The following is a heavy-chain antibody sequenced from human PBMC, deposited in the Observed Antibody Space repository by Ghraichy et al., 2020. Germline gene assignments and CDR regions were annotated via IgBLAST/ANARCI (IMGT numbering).Heavy chain of an antibody. V-gene: IGHV4-39*01. J-gene: IGHJ4*02. CDR2: IYYSGDT. D-gene: IGHD3-10*01. Sequence: SQTLSLTCNVSGGTITSASYYWAWIRQPPGMGLEWIGNIYYSGDTYYNSSLKSRVTMSIDSSKNQFSLRLHSVTAPDTAVYFCASLRVPGDIDYWGQGTLVTVSS. CDR3: ASLRVPGDIDY. CDR1: GGTITSASYY.